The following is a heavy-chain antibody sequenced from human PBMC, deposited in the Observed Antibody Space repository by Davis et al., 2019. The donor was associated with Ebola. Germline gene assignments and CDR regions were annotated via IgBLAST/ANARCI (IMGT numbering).Heavy chain of an antibody. V-gene: IGHV4-34*01. D-gene: IGHD3-3*01. CDR3: ARKYYDFWSGYV. Sequence: MPSETLSLTCAVYGGSFSGYYWSWIRQPPGKGLEWIGEINHSGSTNYNPSLKSRVTISVDTSKNQFSLKLSSVTAADTAVNYCARKYYDFWSGYVWGQGTTVTVSS. J-gene: IGHJ6*02. CDR1: GGSFSGYY. CDR2: INHSGST.